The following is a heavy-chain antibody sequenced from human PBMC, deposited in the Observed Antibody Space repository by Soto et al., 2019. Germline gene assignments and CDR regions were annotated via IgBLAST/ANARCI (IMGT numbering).Heavy chain of an antibody. CDR2: ISGSGGST. Sequence: GGSLRLSCAASGFTFSSYAMSWVRQAPGKGLEWVSAISGSGGSTYYADSVKGRFTISRDNSKNTLYLQMNSLRAEDTAVYFFAKDARGEYYYYYMDVWGKGTTVTVSS. J-gene: IGHJ6*03. CDR1: GFTFSSYA. CDR3: AKDARGEYYYYYMDV. V-gene: IGHV3-23*01. D-gene: IGHD3-16*01.